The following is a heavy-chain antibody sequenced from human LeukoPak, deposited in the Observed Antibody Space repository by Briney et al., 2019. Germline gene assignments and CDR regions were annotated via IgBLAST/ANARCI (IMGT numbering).Heavy chain of an antibody. CDR1: GFSFSSYE. Sequence: GGSLRLSCAASGFSFSSYEMNWVRQAPGRGLEWISYISSSGATKHYADSVKGRFTISRDNAKNSLCLQMHSLRAEDTAIYYCAREDSSRWCSIDSWGQGTLVTVSS. D-gene: IGHD2-8*02. V-gene: IGHV3-48*03. CDR2: ISSSGATK. J-gene: IGHJ4*02. CDR3: AREDSSRWCSIDS.